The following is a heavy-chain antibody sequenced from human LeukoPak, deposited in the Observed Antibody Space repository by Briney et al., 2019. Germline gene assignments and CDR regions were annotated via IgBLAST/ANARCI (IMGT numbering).Heavy chain of an antibody. V-gene: IGHV3-23*01. CDR2: ISGSGGST. Sequence: GGSLRLSCAASGFTFNFYAMSWVRQAPGKGLEWVSSISGSGGSTYYADSVKGRFTISRDNSKNTLYLQMNSLRAEDTAVHYCAKGSGAVAATLFDYWGQGTLVTVSS. CDR3: AKGSGAVAATLFDY. CDR1: GFTFNFYA. D-gene: IGHD6-19*01. J-gene: IGHJ4*02.